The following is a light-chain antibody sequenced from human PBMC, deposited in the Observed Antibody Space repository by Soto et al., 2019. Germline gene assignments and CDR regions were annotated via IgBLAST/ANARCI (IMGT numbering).Light chain of an antibody. CDR3: QQYNSYSRT. CDR1: QDVSNY. Sequence: DIQMTHSPSSLSASVGDRVTITCQASQDVSNYLNWYQQKLGKAPKLLIYDASNLETGVPSRFSGSGSGTYFSFTISSLQPDDFATYYCQQYNSYSRTFGQGTKVDIK. V-gene: IGKV1-33*01. J-gene: IGKJ1*01. CDR2: DAS.